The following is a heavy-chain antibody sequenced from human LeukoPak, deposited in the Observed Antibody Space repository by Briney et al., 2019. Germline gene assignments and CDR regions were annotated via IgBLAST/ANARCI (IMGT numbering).Heavy chain of an antibody. CDR3: ARDKVVSADNWFDP. CDR2: IYTSGST. Sequence: SETLSLTCTVSGGPISSYYWSWIRQPAGKGLEWIGRIYTSGSTNYNPPPKSRVTMSVDTSKNQFSLKLSSVTAADTAVYYCARDKVVSADNWFDPWGQGTLVTVSS. V-gene: IGHV4-4*07. D-gene: IGHD3-22*01. J-gene: IGHJ5*02. CDR1: GGPISSYY.